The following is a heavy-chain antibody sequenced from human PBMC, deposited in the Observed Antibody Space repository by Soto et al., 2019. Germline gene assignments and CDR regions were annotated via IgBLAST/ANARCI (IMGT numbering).Heavy chain of an antibody. J-gene: IGHJ4*02. D-gene: IGHD5-12*01. CDR1: GDSVSSNTAS. V-gene: IGHV6-1*01. CDR2: TYFRSKWYN. CDR3: AKGDNLGPKTGYAFDH. Sequence: SQTLSLTCAISGDSVSSNTASWNWIRQSPSRGLEWLGRTYFRSKWYNDYAVSVKSRIIINPDTSNNLFSLKLKSVTPEDTAVYFCAKGDNLGPKTGYAFDHWGQG.